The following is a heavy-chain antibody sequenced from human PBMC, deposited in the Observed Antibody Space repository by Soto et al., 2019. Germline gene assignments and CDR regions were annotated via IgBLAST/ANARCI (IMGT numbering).Heavy chain of an antibody. Sequence: PAGSLRLSCAASGFTFSSYAMSWVRQAPGKRLERDSAISGSGGSTYYADSVKGRFTISRENSKNTMNLQMNSLRAEDTAVYYCAKDILEPATSIAVAGTPEDYYYGMDVWGQGTTVTVSS. D-gene: IGHD6-19*01. CDR3: AKDILEPATSIAVAGTPEDYYYGMDV. CDR1: GFTFSSYA. J-gene: IGHJ6*02. V-gene: IGHV3-23*01. CDR2: ISGSGGST.